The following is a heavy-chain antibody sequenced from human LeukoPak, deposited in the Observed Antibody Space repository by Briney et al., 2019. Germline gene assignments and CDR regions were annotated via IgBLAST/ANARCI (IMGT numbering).Heavy chain of an antibody. CDR1: GGSFSGYY. D-gene: IGHD3-10*01. CDR2: INHSGST. J-gene: IGHJ3*02. V-gene: IGHV4-34*01. CDR3: ARVNGEVDAFDI. Sequence: KPSETLSLTCAVYGGSFSGYYWSWIRQPPGKGLEWIGEINHSGSTSYNPSLKSRVTISVDTSKNQFSLKLSSVTAADTAVYYCARVNGEVDAFDIWGQGTMVTVSS.